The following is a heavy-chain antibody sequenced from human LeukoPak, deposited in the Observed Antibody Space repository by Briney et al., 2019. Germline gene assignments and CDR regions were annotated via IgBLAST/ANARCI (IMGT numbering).Heavy chain of an antibody. D-gene: IGHD3-10*01. CDR1: GGPISSSSYY. CDR3: ARRSGYYGSGSYYKIYYYYYYMDV. V-gene: IGHV4-39*01. J-gene: IGHJ6*03. Sequence: PSETLSLTCTVSGGPISSSSYYWGWIRQPPGKGLEWIGSIYYSGSTYYNPSLKSRVTISVDTSKNQFSLKLSSVTAADTAVYYCARRSGYYGSGSYYKIYYYYYYMDVWGKGTTVTISS. CDR2: IYYSGST.